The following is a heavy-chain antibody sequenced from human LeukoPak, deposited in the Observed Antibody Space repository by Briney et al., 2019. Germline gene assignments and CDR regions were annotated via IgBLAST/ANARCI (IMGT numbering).Heavy chain of an antibody. D-gene: IGHD2-15*01. Sequence: GGPLRLSCAASGFTFSSYAMSWVRQAPGKGLEWVSAISGSGGSTYYADSVKGRFTISRDNSKNTLYLQMNSLRAEDTALYYCAKLGSAIFDYWGQGALVTVSS. CDR1: GFTFSSYA. J-gene: IGHJ4*02. V-gene: IGHV3-23*01. CDR3: AKLGSAIFDY. CDR2: ISGSGGST.